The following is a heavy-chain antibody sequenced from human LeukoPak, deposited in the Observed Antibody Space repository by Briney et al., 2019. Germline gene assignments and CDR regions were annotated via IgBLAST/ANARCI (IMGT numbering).Heavy chain of an antibody. CDR1: GYTFTSYG. V-gene: IGHV1-18*01. J-gene: IGHJ5*02. CDR2: ISAYNGNT. Sequence: GASVKVSCKASGYTFTSYGISWVRQAPGQGLEWMGWISAYNGNTNYAQKLQGRVTMTTDTSTSTAYMELSSLRSEDTAVYYCARDVRSGYYKGWFDPWGQGTLVTVSS. D-gene: IGHD3-3*01. CDR3: ARDVRSGYYKGWFDP.